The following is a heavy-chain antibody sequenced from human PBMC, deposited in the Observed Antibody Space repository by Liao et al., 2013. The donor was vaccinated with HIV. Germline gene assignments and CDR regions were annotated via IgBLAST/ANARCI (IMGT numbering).Heavy chain of an antibody. V-gene: IGHV4-34*01. J-gene: IGHJ4*02. CDR3: AREILLWFGELKGEWPLFDY. Sequence: QVQLQESGPGLVKPSETLSLTCAVYGGSFSGYYWSWIRQPPGKGLEWIGEINHSGSTNYNPSLKSRVTISVDTSKNQFSLKLSSVTAADTAVYYCAREILLWFGELKGEWPLFDYWGQGTLVTVSS. D-gene: IGHD3-10*01. CDR1: GGSFSGYY. CDR2: INHSGST.